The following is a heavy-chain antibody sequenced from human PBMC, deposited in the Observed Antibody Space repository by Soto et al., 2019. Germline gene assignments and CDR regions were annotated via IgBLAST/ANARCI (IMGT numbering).Heavy chain of an antibody. CDR2: ISAYNGNT. J-gene: IGHJ5*02. Sequence: QVQLVQSGAEVKKPGASVKVSCKASGYTFTSYGISWVRQAPGQGLEWMGWISAYNGNTNYAHKLQGRVTMTTDTSTSTAYMELRSLRSDDTAVYYCARDLSRYCSGGSCYQIDWFDPWGQGTLVTVSS. D-gene: IGHD2-15*01. CDR3: ARDLSRYCSGGSCYQIDWFDP. V-gene: IGHV1-18*04. CDR1: GYTFTSYG.